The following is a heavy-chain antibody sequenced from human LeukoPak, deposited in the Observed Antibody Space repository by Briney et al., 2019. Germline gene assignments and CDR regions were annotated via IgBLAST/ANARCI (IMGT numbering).Heavy chain of an antibody. Sequence: PGGSLRLSCAASGFTFSSYGMHWVRQAPGKGLEWVAFIRYDGSNKYYADSVKGRFTISRDNSKNTLYLQMNSLRAEDTAVYYCAKDIYLGYYYGSGRGPFDYWGQGTLVTVSS. CDR3: AKDIYLGYYYGSGRGPFDY. CDR2: IRYDGSNK. CDR1: GFTFSSYG. J-gene: IGHJ4*02. V-gene: IGHV3-30*02. D-gene: IGHD3-10*01.